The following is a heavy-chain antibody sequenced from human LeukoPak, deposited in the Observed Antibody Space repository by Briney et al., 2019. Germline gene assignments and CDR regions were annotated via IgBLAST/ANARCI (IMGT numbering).Heavy chain of an antibody. CDR2: VYYRGIT. D-gene: IGHD3-3*01. Sequence: SETLSLTCTVSGDSISSTTYYWGRIRQPPGKGRLWIGSVYYRGITYYNPSLKSRVTIYVLTSKSKFPLRLNSVAAADTCVYYCAGLWSGLRPPDYWGQGTMVTVSS. J-gene: IGHJ4*02. CDR3: AGLWSGLRPPDY. CDR1: GDSISSTTYY. V-gene: IGHV4-39*01.